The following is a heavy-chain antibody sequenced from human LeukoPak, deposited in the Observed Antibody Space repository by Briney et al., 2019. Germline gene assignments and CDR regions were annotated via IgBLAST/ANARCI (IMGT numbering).Heavy chain of an antibody. CDR3: ARRGYSYDDY. CDR2: INPEKRDT. J-gene: IGHJ4*02. Sequence: ASVKVSCKASGYTFTGYAIHWVRQAPGQGLEWMGWINPEKRDTGYAHKFQGRVTMTSDTSISTAYMELSSLRSEDTAVYYCARRGYSYDDYWGQGTLVTVSS. V-gene: IGHV1-2*02. D-gene: IGHD5-18*01. CDR1: GYTFTGYA.